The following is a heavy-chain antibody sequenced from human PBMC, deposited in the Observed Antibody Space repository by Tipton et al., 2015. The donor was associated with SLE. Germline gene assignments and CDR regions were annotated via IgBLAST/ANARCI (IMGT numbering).Heavy chain of an antibody. V-gene: IGHV4-39*07. J-gene: IGHJ4*02. CDR3: ARDARSGWHPDY. Sequence: TLSLTCAVSGGSISSSSYYWGWIRQPPGKGLEWIGSIYYSGSTNYNPSLKSRVTMSVDTSKNQFSLKLSSVTAADTAVYYCARDARSGWHPDYWGQGTLVTVSS. D-gene: IGHD6-19*01. CDR2: IYYSGST. CDR1: GGSISSSSYY.